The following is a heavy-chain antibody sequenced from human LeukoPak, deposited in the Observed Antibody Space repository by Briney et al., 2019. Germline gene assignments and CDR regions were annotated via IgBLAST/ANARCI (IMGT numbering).Heavy chain of an antibody. CDR1: GFTVSSNY. J-gene: IGHJ4*02. Sequence: GGSLRLSRAASGFTVSSNYMNWVRQAPGKGLEWVSVIYSGDTTYYTDSVKGRFTISRDNSKNTLYLQMNSLRAEDTAVYYCARLTPKDYFDYWGQGTLVTVSS. V-gene: IGHV3-66*04. CDR2: IYSGDTT. CDR3: ARLTPKDYFDY.